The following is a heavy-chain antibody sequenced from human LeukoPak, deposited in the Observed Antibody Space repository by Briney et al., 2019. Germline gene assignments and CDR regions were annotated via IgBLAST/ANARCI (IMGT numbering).Heavy chain of an antibody. J-gene: IGHJ6*02. CDR3: ARGAFGFDYYYGMDV. CDR2: INPSGGST. V-gene: IGHV1-46*01. CDR1: GYTFTGYY. Sequence: GASVKVSCKASGYTFTGYYVHWVRQAPGQGLEWMGIINPSGGSTSYAQKFQGRVTMTRDTSTSTVYMELSRLRSEATAVYYCARGAFGFDYYYGMDVWGQGTTVTVSS. D-gene: IGHD3-16*01.